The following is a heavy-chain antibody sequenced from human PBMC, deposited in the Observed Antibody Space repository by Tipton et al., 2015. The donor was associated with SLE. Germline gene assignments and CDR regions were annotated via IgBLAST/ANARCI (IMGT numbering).Heavy chain of an antibody. CDR1: GYSISSGYY. Sequence: TLSLTCAVSGYSISSGYYWGWIRLPPGKGLEWIGSIYHSGSTYYNPPLKSRVTISVDTSKNQFSLKMSSVTAADTAVYYCARDLTYGDDHLGAFDIWGQGTMVTVSS. D-gene: IGHD4-17*01. CDR3: ARDLTYGDDHLGAFDI. J-gene: IGHJ3*02. CDR2: IYHSGST. V-gene: IGHV4-38-2*02.